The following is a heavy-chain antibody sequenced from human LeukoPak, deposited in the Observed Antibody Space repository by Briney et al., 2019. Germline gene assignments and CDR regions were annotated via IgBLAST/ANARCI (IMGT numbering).Heavy chain of an antibody. CDR3: AKRTTGKGTVTIDY. J-gene: IGHJ4*02. CDR2: IRYDGSNK. Sequence: GGSLRLSCAASGFSFSSYGMHWVRQAPGKGLEWVAFIRYDGSNKYYADSVKGRFTISRDNSKNTLYLQMNSLRAEDTAVYYCAKRTTGKGTVTIDYWGQGTLVTVSS. V-gene: IGHV3-30*02. D-gene: IGHD4-17*01. CDR1: GFSFSSYG.